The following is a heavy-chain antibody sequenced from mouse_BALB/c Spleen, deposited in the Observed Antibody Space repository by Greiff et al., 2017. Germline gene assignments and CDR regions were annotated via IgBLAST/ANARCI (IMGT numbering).Heavy chain of an antibody. J-gene: IGHJ4*01. V-gene: IGHV5-17*02. Sequence: EVKLVESGGGLVQPGGSRKLSCAASGFTFSSFGMHWVRQAPEKGLEWVAYISSGSSTIYYADTVKGRFTISRDTPKNTLFLQMTSLRSEDTAMYYCARDDGSTYYYAMDYWGEGTSVTVSS. CDR2: ISSGSSTI. CDR1: GFTFSSFG. CDR3: ARDDGSTYYYAMDY. D-gene: IGHD1-1*01.